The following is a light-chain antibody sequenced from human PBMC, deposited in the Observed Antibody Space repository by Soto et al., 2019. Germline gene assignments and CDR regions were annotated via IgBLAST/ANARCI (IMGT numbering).Light chain of an antibody. Sequence: DIQMTQSPSSLSASVGDRVTITCRASQDISKYLNWYQQKPGNAPTLLIYSASNLQSGVPSRFSGGGSGTDFTLIITSLQPEDFATYYCQRHFSAEWTFGQGTKV. CDR1: QDISKY. CDR3: QRHFSAEWT. J-gene: IGKJ1*01. V-gene: IGKV1-39*01. CDR2: SAS.